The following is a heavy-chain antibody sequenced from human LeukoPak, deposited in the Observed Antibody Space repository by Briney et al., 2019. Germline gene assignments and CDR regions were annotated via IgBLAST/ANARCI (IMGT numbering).Heavy chain of an antibody. CDR1: GYTLTELS. D-gene: IGHD3-3*01. CDR2: FDPEDGET. J-gene: IGHJ4*02. CDR3: ARGDDFWSGYNY. V-gene: IGHV1-24*01. Sequence: ASVKVSCKVSGYTLTELSMHWVRQAPGKGLEWMGGFDPEDGETIYAQKFQGRVTMTEDTSTDTAYMELSSLRSEDTAVYYCARGDDFWSGYNYWGQRTLVTVSS.